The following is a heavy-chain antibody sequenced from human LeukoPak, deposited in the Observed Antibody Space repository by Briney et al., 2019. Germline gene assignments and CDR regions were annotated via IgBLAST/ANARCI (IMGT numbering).Heavy chain of an antibody. CDR1: GGSISSYY. D-gene: IGHD7-27*01. CDR2: IYYSGST. Sequence: SETLSLTCTVSGGSISSYYWSWIRQPPGKGLEWIGYIYYSGSTNYNPSLKSRVTISVDTSKNQFSLKVRSVTAADTAVYYCARENWVFDYWGQGILVTVSS. V-gene: IGHV4-59*12. CDR3: ARENWVFDY. J-gene: IGHJ4*02.